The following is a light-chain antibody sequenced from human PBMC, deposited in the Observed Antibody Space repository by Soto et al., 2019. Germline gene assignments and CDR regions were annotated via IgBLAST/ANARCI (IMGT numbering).Light chain of an antibody. J-gene: IGKJ4*01. CDR3: QQYDNLPRT. Sequence: DIQMTQSPSSLSASVGDRVTITCQASQDISNYLNWYQQKPVKAPKLLIYDASNLETGVTSRFSGSGSGTDFTFTISSLQPEDIATYYCQQYDNLPRTFGGGTKVDIK. V-gene: IGKV1-33*01. CDR1: QDISNY. CDR2: DAS.